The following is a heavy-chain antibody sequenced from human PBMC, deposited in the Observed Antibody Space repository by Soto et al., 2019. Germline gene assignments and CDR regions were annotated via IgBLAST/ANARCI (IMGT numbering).Heavy chain of an antibody. D-gene: IGHD3-16*01. CDR2: IYYSGST. CDR3: ASHWGYFDY. J-gene: IGHJ4*02. Sequence: PSETLSLTCTVSGGSISSSSYYWGWIRQPPGKGLEWIGSIYYSGSTYYNPSLKSRVTISVDTSKNQFSLKLSSVTAADTAVYYCASHWGYFDYWGQGTLVTVSS. CDR1: GGSISSSSYY. V-gene: IGHV4-39*01.